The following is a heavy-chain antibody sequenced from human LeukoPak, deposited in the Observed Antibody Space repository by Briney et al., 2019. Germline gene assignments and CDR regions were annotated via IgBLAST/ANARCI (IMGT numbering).Heavy chain of an antibody. Sequence: GGSLRLSCTASGFTFGDYAMSWVRQAPGKRLEWVGLIRGKAYGGTTEYAASVKGRFTISRDDSKSIAYLQMNSLKPEDTAVYYCTKAYCGGNCWGDYWGQGTLVTVSS. J-gene: IGHJ4*02. V-gene: IGHV3-49*04. D-gene: IGHD2-21*02. CDR1: GFTFGDYA. CDR2: IRGKAYGGTT. CDR3: TKAYCGGNCWGDY.